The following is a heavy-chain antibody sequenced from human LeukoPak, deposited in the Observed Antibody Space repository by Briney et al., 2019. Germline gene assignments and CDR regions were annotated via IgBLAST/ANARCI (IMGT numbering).Heavy chain of an antibody. CDR1: GGTLSSYA. CDR2: IIPIFGTA. D-gene: IGHD3-22*01. CDR3: ARGGPSVYDSSGYYFDY. J-gene: IGHJ4*02. V-gene: IGHV1-69*13. Sequence: ASVKVSCKASGGTLSSYAISWVRQAPGQGLEWMGGIIPIFGTANYAQKFQGRVTITADESTSTAYMELSSLRSEDTAVYYCARGGPSVYDSSGYYFDYWGQGTLVTVSS.